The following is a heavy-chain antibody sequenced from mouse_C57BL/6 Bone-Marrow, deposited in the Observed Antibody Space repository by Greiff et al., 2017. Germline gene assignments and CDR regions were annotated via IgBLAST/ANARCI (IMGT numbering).Heavy chain of an antibody. D-gene: IGHD1-1*01. CDR3: ARGYYYGSSPRDAMDY. J-gene: IGHJ4*01. CDR2: IDPANGNT. V-gene: IGHV14-3*01. Sequence: VQLQQSVAELVRPGASVKLSCTASGFNIKNTYMHWVKQRPEQGLEWIGRIDPANGNTKYAPKFQGKATITADTSSNTAYLQLSSLTSEDTAIYYCARGYYYGSSPRDAMDYWGQGTSVTVSS. CDR1: GFNIKNTY.